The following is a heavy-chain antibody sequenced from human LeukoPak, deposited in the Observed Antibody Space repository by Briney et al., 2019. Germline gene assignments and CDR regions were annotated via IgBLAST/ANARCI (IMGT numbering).Heavy chain of an antibody. J-gene: IGHJ4*02. CDR2: IYSGGST. V-gene: IGHV3-53*01. CDR1: GFTVSSKY. Sequence: PGGSLRLSCAASGFTVSSKYMSWVRQAPGKGLEWVSVIYSGGSTYYADSVKGRFTIPRDNSKNTLYLQMNSLRAEDTAVYYCGRGTSGGATLDYWGQGTLVTVSS. CDR3: GRGTSGGATLDY. D-gene: IGHD2-8*01.